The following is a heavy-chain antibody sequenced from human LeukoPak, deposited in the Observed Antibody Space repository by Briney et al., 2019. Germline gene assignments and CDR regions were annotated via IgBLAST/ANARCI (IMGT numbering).Heavy chain of an antibody. Sequence: PGGSLRLSCAASEFAFTNYAMGWVRQAPGKGLEWVSAISGSGGSTYYADSVKGRFTISRDNSKNTLYLQMNSLRAEDTAVYYCARAPYYYYGMDVWGQGTTVTVSS. J-gene: IGHJ6*02. CDR2: ISGSGGST. CDR1: EFAFTNYA. V-gene: IGHV3-23*01. CDR3: ARAPYYYYGMDV.